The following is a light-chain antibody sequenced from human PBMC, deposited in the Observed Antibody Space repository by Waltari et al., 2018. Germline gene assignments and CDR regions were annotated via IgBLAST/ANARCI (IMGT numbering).Light chain of an antibody. J-gene: IGKJ5*01. CDR1: RTVISSY. CDR3: QQYGTSPSIT. Sequence: EIVLTQSPGTLSLSPGEGATLSCRASRTVISSYLAWYQQKPGQAPRLLIYGASTRATGTPDRFSCSGSGTVFTLTISRVEPEDFAIYFCQQYGTSPSITFGQGTRLEIK. V-gene: IGKV3-20*01. CDR2: GAS.